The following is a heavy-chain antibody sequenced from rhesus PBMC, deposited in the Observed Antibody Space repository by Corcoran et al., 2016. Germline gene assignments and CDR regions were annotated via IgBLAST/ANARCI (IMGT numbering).Heavy chain of an antibody. J-gene: IGHJ4*01. CDR2: IYGSSGNT. CDR1: GGSISSGYG. D-gene: IGHD3-3*01. V-gene: IGHV4S7*01. CDR3: ATYNFWTGYRDY. Sequence: QVQLQESGPGLVKPSETLALPCAVSGGSISSGYGWSWARQRPGKALEWIGYIYGSSGNTYYNPSLKSRVTISKDTSKNQFSLKLSSVTAADTAVYYCATYNFWTGYRDYWGQGVLVTVSS.